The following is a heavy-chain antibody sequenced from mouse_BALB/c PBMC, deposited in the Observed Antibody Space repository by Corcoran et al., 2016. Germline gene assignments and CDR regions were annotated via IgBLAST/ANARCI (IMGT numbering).Heavy chain of an antibody. CDR1: GYTFTNYG. J-gene: IGHJ4*01. Sequence: QIQLVQSGLELKKPGETVKISCKASGYTFTNYGMNWVKQAPGKGLKWMGWINTYTGEPTYADDFKGRFAFSLETSASTAYLQINNLKNEDMATYFCAREPYAMDYWGQGTSVTVSS. CDR3: AREPYAMDY. V-gene: IGHV9-1*02. CDR2: INTYTGEP.